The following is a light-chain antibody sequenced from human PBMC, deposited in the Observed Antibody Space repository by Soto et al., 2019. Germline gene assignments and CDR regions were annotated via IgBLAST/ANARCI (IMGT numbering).Light chain of an antibody. V-gene: IGKV3-11*01. Sequence: EIVLTQSPATLSLSPGERATLSCRASQSVSSYLAWYQQKPGQAPRLLIYDASNRATGIPARFSGSGSGTDINLPISSLEPEDFAVYYCQQRSNWPTFGQGTKVEIK. CDR2: DAS. J-gene: IGKJ1*01. CDR1: QSVSSY. CDR3: QQRSNWPT.